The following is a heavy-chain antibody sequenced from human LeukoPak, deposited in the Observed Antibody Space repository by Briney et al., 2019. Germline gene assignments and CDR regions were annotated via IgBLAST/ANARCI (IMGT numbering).Heavy chain of an antibody. Sequence: ASVKVSCKASGYSFTNYGASWVRQAPGQGLEWLGWISAHNGKTDFSPRFHGRLILATDTSTSTSYMELSSLRPDDTAVYFCARDSMVVVTIHDAFEIWGQGTRVTVSS. CDR3: ARDSMVVVTIHDAFEI. J-gene: IGHJ3*02. D-gene: IGHD3-22*01. CDR1: GYSFTNYG. CDR2: ISAHNGKT. V-gene: IGHV1-18*04.